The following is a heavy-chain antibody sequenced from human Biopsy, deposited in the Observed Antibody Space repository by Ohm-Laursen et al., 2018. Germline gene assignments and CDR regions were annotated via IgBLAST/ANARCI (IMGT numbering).Heavy chain of an antibody. D-gene: IGHD1-1*01. V-gene: IGHV1-24*01. J-gene: IGHJ4*02. CDR3: AADINVWNVNY. Sequence: ASVKVSCKVSGYAVTEFSMHWVRQAPGKGLEWMGGFAPENGKTIYAQKFQGRVTMTEDTPTDTAYMELSSLRSEDTAVYYCAADINVWNVNYWGQGTQVTVSS. CDR2: FAPENGKT. CDR1: GYAVTEFS.